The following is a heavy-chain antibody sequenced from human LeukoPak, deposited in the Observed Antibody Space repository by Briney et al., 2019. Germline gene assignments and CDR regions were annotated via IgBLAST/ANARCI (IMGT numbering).Heavy chain of an antibody. D-gene: IGHD3-10*01. CDR3: TTDLGLTMIRGVIVY. CDR1: GFTFTNAW. V-gene: IGHV3-15*01. CDR2: IKSKGDGETT. Sequence: GGSLRLSCAASGFTFTNAWMTWVRQAPGKELEWVGRIKSKGDGETTDYTAPVKGRFTMSRDDSKATLYLQMNSLAAEDTAVYYCTTDLGLTMIRGVIVYWGQGALVTVSS. J-gene: IGHJ4*02.